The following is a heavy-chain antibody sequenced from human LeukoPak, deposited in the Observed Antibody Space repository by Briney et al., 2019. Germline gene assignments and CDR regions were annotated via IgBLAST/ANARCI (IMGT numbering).Heavy chain of an antibody. D-gene: IGHD2-2*01. CDR3: ARQSRYCSSTSCGYMDV. V-gene: IGHV4-59*08. J-gene: IGHJ6*03. CDR2: IYYTGST. Sequence: SETLSLTCTVSGGSINGYYWSWIRQSPGKGLESLGYIYYTGSTNYNPSLKSRVTMSVDTSKNQFSLKLSSVTAADTAVYYCARQSRYCSSTSCGYMDVWGKGTTVTISS. CDR1: GGSINGYY.